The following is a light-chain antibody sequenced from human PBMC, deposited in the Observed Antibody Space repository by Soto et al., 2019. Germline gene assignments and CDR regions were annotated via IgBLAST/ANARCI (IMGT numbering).Light chain of an antibody. Sequence: EIVLTQSRGTLSLSPGERATLSCRASQSVSSSYLAWYQQKPGQTPRLLIYGASSRATGIPDRFSGGGSGTDFTLTISRLEPEDFAVYYCQQCGSSPSTFGQGTKVEIK. CDR1: QSVSSSY. J-gene: IGKJ1*01. CDR2: GAS. CDR3: QQCGSSPST. V-gene: IGKV3-20*01.